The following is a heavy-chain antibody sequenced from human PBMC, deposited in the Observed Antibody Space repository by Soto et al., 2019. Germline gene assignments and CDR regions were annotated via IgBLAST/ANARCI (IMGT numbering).Heavy chain of an antibody. V-gene: IGHV4-30-2*06. Sequence: SETLSLTCTVSGGSISSGGYSWTWIRQSPGKGLEWIGYTYQSGSAYYNPSLKSRVTISVDRSKNQFSLNLTSVTAADTAVYYCARDYYGMDVWGQGTMVTVSS. CDR2: TYQSGSA. J-gene: IGHJ6*02. CDR1: GGSISSGGYS. CDR3: ARDYYGMDV.